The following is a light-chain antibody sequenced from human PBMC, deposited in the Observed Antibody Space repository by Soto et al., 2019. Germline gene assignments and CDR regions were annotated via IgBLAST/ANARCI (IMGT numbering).Light chain of an antibody. Sequence: QSVLTQPASVSGSPGQSITISCTGTSSDVGGYNYVSWYQQHPGKAPKLMIYDVSNRPSGVSNRFSGSKSGNTASLTISGFQAEDEADDYCSSYTSSSTLVVFGGGTQLTVL. CDR3: SSYTSSSTLVV. CDR2: DVS. CDR1: SSDVGGYNY. J-gene: IGLJ2*01. V-gene: IGLV2-14*01.